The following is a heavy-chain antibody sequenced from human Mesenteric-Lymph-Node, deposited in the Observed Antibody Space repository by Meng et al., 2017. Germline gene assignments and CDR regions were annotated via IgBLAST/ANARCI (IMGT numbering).Heavy chain of an antibody. J-gene: IGHJ4*02. V-gene: IGHV3-23*01. CDR3: AKDLMTWYYYDSSGYFDY. CDR2: ISGSGGST. CDR1: GFTFSSYA. Sequence: GGSLRLSCAASGFTFSSYAMSWVRQAPGKGLEWVSAISGSGGSTYYADSVKGRFTISRDNSKNTLYLQMNSLRAEDTAVYYCAKDLMTWYYYDSSGYFDYWGQGTLVTVSS. D-gene: IGHD3-22*01.